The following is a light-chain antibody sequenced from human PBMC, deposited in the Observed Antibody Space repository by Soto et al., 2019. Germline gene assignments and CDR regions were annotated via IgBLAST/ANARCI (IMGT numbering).Light chain of an antibody. Sequence: QSVLTQPASVSGSPGQSITISCTGTSSDVGSYNLVSWYQQHPGKAPKVMIYEVSKGPSGVSNRFSGSKSGNTASLTISGLQAEDEADYYCCSYGGSNDVVFGGGTKVTVL. J-gene: IGLJ2*01. CDR2: EVS. CDR3: CSYGGSNDVV. CDR1: SSDVGSYNL. V-gene: IGLV2-23*02.